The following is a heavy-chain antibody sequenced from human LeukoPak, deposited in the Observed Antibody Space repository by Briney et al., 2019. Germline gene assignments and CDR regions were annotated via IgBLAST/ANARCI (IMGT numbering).Heavy chain of an antibody. CDR3: ASGGYSSSWFDY. CDR2: ISYDGSNK. J-gene: IGHJ4*02. V-gene: IGHV3-30-3*01. D-gene: IGHD6-13*01. CDR1: GFTFSSYA. Sequence: GGSLRLSCAASGFTFSSYAMHWVRQAPGKGLEWVAVISYDGSNKYYADSVKGRFTISRDNSKNTLYLQMNSLRAEDTAVYYCASGGYSSSWFDYWGQGTLVTVSS.